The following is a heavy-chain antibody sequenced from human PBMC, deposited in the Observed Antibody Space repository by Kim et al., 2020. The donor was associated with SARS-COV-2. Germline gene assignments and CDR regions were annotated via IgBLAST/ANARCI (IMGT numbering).Heavy chain of an antibody. V-gene: IGHV4-59*01. J-gene: IGHJ4*02. CDR3: ARSSSWYNYPDY. D-gene: IGHD6-13*01. CDR1: GGSISSYY. Sequence: SETLSLTCTVSGGSISSYYWSWIRQPPGKGLEWIGYIYYSGSTNYNPSLKSRVTISVDTSKNQFSLKLSSVTAADTAVYYCARSSSWYNYPDYWGQGTLVTVSS. CDR2: IYYSGST.